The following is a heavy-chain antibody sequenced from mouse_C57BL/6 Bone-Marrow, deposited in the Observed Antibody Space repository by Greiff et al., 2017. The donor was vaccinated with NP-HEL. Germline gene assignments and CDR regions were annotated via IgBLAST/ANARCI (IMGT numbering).Heavy chain of an antibody. D-gene: IGHD2-2*01. CDR3: ARIGWLRHRYYAMDY. V-gene: IGHV1-72*01. J-gene: IGHJ4*01. CDR1: GYTFTSYW. CDR2: IDPNSGGT. Sequence: QVQLQQPGAELVKPGASVKLSCKASGYTFTSYWMHWVKQRPGRGLEWNGRIDPNSGGTKYNEKFKSKATLTVDKPSSTAYMQLSSLTSEDSAVYYCARIGWLRHRYYAMDYWGQGTSVTVSS.